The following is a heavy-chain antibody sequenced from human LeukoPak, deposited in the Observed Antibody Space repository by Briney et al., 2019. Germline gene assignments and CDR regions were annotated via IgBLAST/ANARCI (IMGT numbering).Heavy chain of an antibody. D-gene: IGHD3-16*01. V-gene: IGHV1-2*02. CDR2: INPNSGGT. CDR3: ARRFDPATYSDAFDI. CDR1: GYTFTGYY. Sequence: ASVKVSCKASGYTFTGYYMHWVRQAPGQGLEWMGWINPNSGGTNYAQKFQGRVTMTRDTSISTAYLQWSSLKASDTAMFYCARRFDPATYSDAFDIWGHGTMVTVSS. J-gene: IGHJ3*02.